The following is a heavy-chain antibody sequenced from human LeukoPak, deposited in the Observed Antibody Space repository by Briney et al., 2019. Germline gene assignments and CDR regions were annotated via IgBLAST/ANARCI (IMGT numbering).Heavy chain of an antibody. V-gene: IGHV1-46*01. CDR3: ARELWSSDDY. CDR2: INPSGGST. CDR1: GYTFTSYY. Sequence: ASVKVPCKASGYTFTSYYMHWVRQAPGQGLEGMGVINPSGGSTSYAQKFQGRVTMTRDTSTSTVYMELSSLRSEDTAVYYCARELWSSDDYWGQGTLVTVSS. J-gene: IGHJ4*02. D-gene: IGHD3-3*01.